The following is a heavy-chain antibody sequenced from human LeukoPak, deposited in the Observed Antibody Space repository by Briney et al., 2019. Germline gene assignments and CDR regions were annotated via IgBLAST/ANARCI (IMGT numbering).Heavy chain of an antibody. CDR2: INHSGST. Sequence: PSETLSLTCTVSGGSISSYYWSWIRQPPGKGLEWIGEINHSGSTNYNPSLKSRVTISVDTSKNQFSLKLSSVTAADTAVYYCARGKIESLGYGDHYGYWGQGTLVTVSS. D-gene: IGHD4-17*01. J-gene: IGHJ4*02. CDR3: ARGKIESLGYGDHYGY. CDR1: GGSISSYY. V-gene: IGHV4-59*08.